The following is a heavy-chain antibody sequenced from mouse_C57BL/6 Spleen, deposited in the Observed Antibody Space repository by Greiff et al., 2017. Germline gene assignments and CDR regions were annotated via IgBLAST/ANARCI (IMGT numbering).Heavy chain of an antibody. CDR2: ISDGGSYT. Sequence: EVKLVESGGGLVKPGGSWKLSCAALGFPFGGNAMSGVRQTPEKRLGWVATISDGGSYTCYPDNVKGRFTISRDNAKNNLYLQMSHLKSEDTAMYYCARGDYDAFAYWGQGTLVTVSA. D-gene: IGHD2-4*01. CDR3: ARGDYDAFAY. J-gene: IGHJ3*01. CDR1: GFPFGGNA. V-gene: IGHV5-4*03.